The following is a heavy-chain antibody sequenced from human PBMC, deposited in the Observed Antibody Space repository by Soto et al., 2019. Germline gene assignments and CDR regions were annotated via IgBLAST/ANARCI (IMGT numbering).Heavy chain of an antibody. CDR3: ARDCGKGYGMDV. CDR2: ISSRSNTI. CDR1: GFTYINYN. Sequence: VQLVESGGGLVQPGGSLRLSCAASGFTYINYNMNWVRQAPGKGLEWVSYISSRSNTIYYADSVKGRFTISRDNAKNSLFLQMNSLRDEDTAVYYCARDCGKGYGMDVWGQGTTVTVSS. J-gene: IGHJ6*02. V-gene: IGHV3-48*02.